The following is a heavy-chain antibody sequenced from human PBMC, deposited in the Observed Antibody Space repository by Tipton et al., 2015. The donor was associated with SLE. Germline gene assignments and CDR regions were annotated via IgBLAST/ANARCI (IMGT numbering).Heavy chain of an antibody. V-gene: IGHV3-23*01. CDR2: FSGSGGSI. CDR3: AKKMVRGLIMPSPFDY. J-gene: IGHJ4*02. CDR1: GFTFNNYA. Sequence: EASGFTFNNYAMSWVRQAPGKGLEWVSSFSGSGGSIYYADSVKGRFTISRDNSKNTLFLQMNSLRAEDTAVYYCAKKMVRGLIMPSPFDYWGQGTLVTVSS. D-gene: IGHD3-10*01.